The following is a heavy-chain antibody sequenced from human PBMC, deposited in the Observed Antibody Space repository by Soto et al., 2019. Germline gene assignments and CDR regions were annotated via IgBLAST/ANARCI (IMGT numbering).Heavy chain of an antibody. D-gene: IGHD3-22*01. CDR2: ISSSSSYI. J-gene: IGHJ4*02. V-gene: IGHV3-21*01. Sequence: GGSLRLSCAASGFTFSSYSMNWVRQAPGKGLEWVSSISSSSSYIYYADSVKGRFTISRDNAKNSLYLQMNSLRAEDTAVYYCARVSYYYDSSGYPGYWGQGTLVTVSS. CDR1: GFTFSSYS. CDR3: ARVSYYYDSSGYPGY.